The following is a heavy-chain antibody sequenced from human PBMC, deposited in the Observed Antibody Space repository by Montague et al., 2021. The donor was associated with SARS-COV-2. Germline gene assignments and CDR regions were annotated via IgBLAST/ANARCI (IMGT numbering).Heavy chain of an antibody. D-gene: IGHD3-3*01. CDR3: AKDPHYDFWSGYYFDY. V-gene: IGHV3-7*01. J-gene: IGHJ4*02. CDR1: GFTFSSYW. Sequence: SLRLSCAASGFTFSSYWMSWVRQAPGKGLEWVANIKQDGSETYYVDSVKGRFTISRDNAKNSLYLQMNSLRAEDTAVYYCAKDPHYDFWSGYYFDYWGQGTLVTVSS. CDR2: IKQDGSET.